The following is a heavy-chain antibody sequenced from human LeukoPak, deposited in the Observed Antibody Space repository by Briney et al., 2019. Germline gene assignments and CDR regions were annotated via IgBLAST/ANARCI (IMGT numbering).Heavy chain of an antibody. CDR3: TREVRSAWASFDP. CDR1: GGSFSGYY. V-gene: IGHV4-34*01. Sequence: PSETLSLTCAAYGGSFSGYYWSWIRQPPGKGLEWIGEINHSGSTNYNPSLKSRLTISPDTSKNQFSLKLTSVTAADTAVYYCTREVRSAWASFDPWGQGTLVIVSS. J-gene: IGHJ5*02. CDR2: INHSGST. D-gene: IGHD1-26*01.